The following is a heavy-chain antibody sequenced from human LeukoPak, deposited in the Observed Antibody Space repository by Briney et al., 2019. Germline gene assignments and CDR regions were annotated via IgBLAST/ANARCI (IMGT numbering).Heavy chain of an antibody. Sequence: SETLSLTCAVSGGSISSSNWWSWVRQPPGKGLEWIGEIYHSGSTNYNPSLKSRVTISVDTSKNQFSLKLSSVTAADTAVYYCARHLGMATTSSPPYYFDYWGQGTLVTVSS. V-gene: IGHV4-4*02. J-gene: IGHJ4*02. CDR2: IYHSGST. CDR1: GGSISSSNW. CDR3: ARHLGMATTSSPPYYFDY. D-gene: IGHD5-24*01.